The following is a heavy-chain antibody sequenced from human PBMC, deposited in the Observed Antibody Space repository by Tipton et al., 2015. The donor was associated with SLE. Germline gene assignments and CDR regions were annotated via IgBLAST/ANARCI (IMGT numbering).Heavy chain of an antibody. CDR2: INHSGSI. CDR1: GGSFSYYH. CDR3: ARQGYRSVFGY. Sequence: TLSLTCTVFGGSFSYYHWSWIRQTPGTGLEWIGEINHSGSITYNPSLESRVIILVDTTKKHFSLKLSSLTAADTAVYYCARQGYRSVFGYWAQGTLVTVSS. V-gene: IGHV4-34*01. D-gene: IGHD3-10*01. J-gene: IGHJ4*02.